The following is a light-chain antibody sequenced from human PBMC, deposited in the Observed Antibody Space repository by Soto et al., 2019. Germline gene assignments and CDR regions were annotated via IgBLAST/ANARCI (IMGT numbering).Light chain of an antibody. Sequence: EIVMTQSPATMSVSPGERATLSCRASQSMGSNVAWYQQKPGQAPRLLIYGASTRAAGIPARFSGSGSGTEFTLTISSLQSEDFAVYYCQQYNNWPPITFGQGTRLEIK. J-gene: IGKJ5*01. CDR3: QQYNNWPPIT. V-gene: IGKV3-15*01. CDR2: GAS. CDR1: QSMGSN.